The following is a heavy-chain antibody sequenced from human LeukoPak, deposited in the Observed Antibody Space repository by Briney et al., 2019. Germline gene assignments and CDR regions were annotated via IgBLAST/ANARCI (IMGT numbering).Heavy chain of an antibody. CDR2: ISGSGGST. CDR1: GFTFSSYA. V-gene: IGHV3-23*01. D-gene: IGHD3-10*01. CDR3: ARGPYYGSGYADY. J-gene: IGHJ4*02. Sequence: GGSLRLSCAASGFTFSSYAMSWVRQAPGKGLEWVSAISGSGGSTYYADSVEGRFTISRDNSENTLFLQMNSLRTEDTAVYSCARGPYYGSGYADYWGQGALVIVSS.